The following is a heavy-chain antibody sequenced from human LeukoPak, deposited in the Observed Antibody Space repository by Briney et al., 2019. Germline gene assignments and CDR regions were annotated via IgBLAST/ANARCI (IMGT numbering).Heavy chain of an antibody. D-gene: IGHD3/OR15-3a*01. J-gene: IGHJ4*02. CDR3: ARLDWNYDY. Sequence: SETLSLTCTVSGGSISSDSYYWSWIRQPAGKGLEWIGRIYTSGSTNYNPSLKSRVTISVDTSKNQFSLKLSSVTAADTAVYYCARLDWNYDYWGQGTLVTVSS. V-gene: IGHV4-61*02. CDR2: IYTSGST. CDR1: GGSISSDSYY.